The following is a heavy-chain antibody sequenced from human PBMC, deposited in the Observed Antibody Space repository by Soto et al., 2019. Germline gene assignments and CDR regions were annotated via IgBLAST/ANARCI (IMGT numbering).Heavy chain of an antibody. CDR3: AHRRLPYYYDSSGYYTY. J-gene: IGHJ4*02. Sequence: SGPTLVNPTQTLTLTCTFSGFSLSTSGVGVGWIRQPPGKALEWLALIYWNDDKRYSPSLKSRLTITKDTSKNQVVLTMTNMDPVDTATYYCAHRRLPYYYDSSGYYTYWGQGTLVTVSS. V-gene: IGHV2-5*01. D-gene: IGHD3-22*01. CDR1: GFSLSTSGVG. CDR2: IYWNDDK.